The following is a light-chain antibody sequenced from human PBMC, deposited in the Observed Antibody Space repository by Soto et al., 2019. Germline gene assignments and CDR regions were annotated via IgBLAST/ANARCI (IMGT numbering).Light chain of an antibody. J-gene: IGKJ1*01. V-gene: IGKV3-20*01. CDR2: GTS. Sequence: EIVLTQSPGTLSLSPGERATLSCRASQSVSSSYLAWYQHTPGQAPRLLISGTSSRATGIPDRFSGSGAGTDFTLTISRLEPEDFAVYYCQQYGTTPWTFGQGTKVEVK. CDR3: QQYGTTPWT. CDR1: QSVSSSY.